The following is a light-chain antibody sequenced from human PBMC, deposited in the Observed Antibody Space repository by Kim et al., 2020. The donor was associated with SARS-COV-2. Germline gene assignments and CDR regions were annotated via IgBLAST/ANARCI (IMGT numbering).Light chain of an antibody. CDR3: NSRDSSGNHLV. J-gene: IGLJ2*01. CDR1: SLRSYY. Sequence: AVGQKVRSTCQGDSLRSYYASWYQQKPGQAPVLVIYGKNNRPSGIPDRFSGSSSGNTASLTITGAQAEDEADYYCNSRDSSGNHLVFGGGTKLTVL. CDR2: GKN. V-gene: IGLV3-19*01.